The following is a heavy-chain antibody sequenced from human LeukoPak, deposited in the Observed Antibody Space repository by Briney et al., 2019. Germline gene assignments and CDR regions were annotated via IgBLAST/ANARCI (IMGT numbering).Heavy chain of an antibody. CDR2: ISPSGSGT. D-gene: IGHD5-12*01. CDR1: GFTFSSYE. CDR3: ASLGGDDSDSTEY. J-gene: IGHJ4*02. Sequence: PGGSLRLSCAASGFTFSSYEMNWVRQPPGKGLEWVSYISPSGSGTYYADSVRGRFTISRDNAKNSLYLQMNSLRAEDTGVHYCASLGGDDSDSTEYWGQGTLVTVSS. V-gene: IGHV3-48*03.